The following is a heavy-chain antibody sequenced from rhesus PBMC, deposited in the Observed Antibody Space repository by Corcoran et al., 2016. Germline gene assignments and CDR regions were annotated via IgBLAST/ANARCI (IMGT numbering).Heavy chain of an antibody. V-gene: IGHV3S5*01. CDR2: INGGGGDT. J-gene: IGHJ4*01. CDR3: AKHGSSYHAGFDY. D-gene: IGHD4-29*01. CDR1: GFTFSSYG. Sequence: EVQLVETGGGLVQPGGSLKVSCAVSGFTFSSYGMSWVRQAPGKGLEWVSGINGGGGDTYYPDSVKGRFTISRDNSKNTLSLEMNSLRAEDTAVYYCAKHGSSYHAGFDYWGQGVLVTVSS.